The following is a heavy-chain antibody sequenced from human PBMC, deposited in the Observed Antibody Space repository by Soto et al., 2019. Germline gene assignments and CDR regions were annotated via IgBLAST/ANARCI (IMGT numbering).Heavy chain of an antibody. D-gene: IGHD5-18*01. J-gene: IGHJ4*02. V-gene: IGHV2-5*02. Sequence: QITLKESGPTLVKPTQTLTLTCTFSGFSLSTSGVGVGWIRQSPGKALEWLALIYWDDDKRYSPSLKSRLTIPKDTSKNQVVLTMTNVDPVDTATYHCAHEIYSYGPDYWGQGTLVTVSS. CDR3: AHEIYSYGPDY. CDR2: IYWDDDK. CDR1: GFSLSTSGVG.